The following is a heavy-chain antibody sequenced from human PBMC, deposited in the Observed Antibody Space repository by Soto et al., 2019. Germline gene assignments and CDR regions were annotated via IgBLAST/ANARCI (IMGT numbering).Heavy chain of an antibody. V-gene: IGHV3-23*01. CDR1: GFTLSNYG. CDR3: AKSFTQSNVWRAYRHKTHFDY. CDR2: ISGAGDTT. D-gene: IGHD3-16*02. J-gene: IGHJ4*02. Sequence: EVRLLESGGGLVQPGGSLRLSCEGSGFTLSNYGMDWVRQAPGKGLEWISFISGAGDTTYYADSVKGRFIISSDNSKNTLYLQMNSLRAEDTAIYYCAKSFTQSNVWRAYRHKTHFDYWGQGALVTVTS.